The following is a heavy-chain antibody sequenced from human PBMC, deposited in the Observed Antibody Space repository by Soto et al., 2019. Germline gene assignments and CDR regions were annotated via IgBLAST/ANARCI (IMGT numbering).Heavy chain of an antibody. CDR2: IDPSDSYT. CDR3: ARQLYYDILTGYSPWFDP. V-gene: IGHV5-10-1*01. J-gene: IGHJ5*02. D-gene: IGHD3-9*01. CDR1: GYSFTSYW. Sequence: GESLKISCKGSGYSFTSYWISWVRQMPGKGLEWMGRIDPSDSYTNYSPSFQGHVTISADKSISTAYLQWSSLKASDAAMYYCARQLYYDILTGYSPWFDPWGQGTLVTVSS.